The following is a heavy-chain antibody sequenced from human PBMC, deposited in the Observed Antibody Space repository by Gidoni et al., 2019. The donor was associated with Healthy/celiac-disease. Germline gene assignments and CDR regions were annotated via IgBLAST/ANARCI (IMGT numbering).Heavy chain of an antibody. V-gene: IGHV4-34*01. J-gene: IGHJ3*02. Sequence: QVQLQQLGAGLLKPSETLSLTCAVYGGSFSGYYWSWIRQPPGKGLEWIGEINHSGSTNYNPALKSRVTISVDTSKNQFSLKLSSVTAADTAVYYCARKDYIWGSYRYTEAFDIWGQGTMVTVSS. D-gene: IGHD3-16*02. CDR1: GGSFSGYY. CDR3: ARKDYIWGSYRYTEAFDI. CDR2: INHSGST.